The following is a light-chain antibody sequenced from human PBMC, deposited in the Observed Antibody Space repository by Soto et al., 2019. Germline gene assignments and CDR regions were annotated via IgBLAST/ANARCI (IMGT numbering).Light chain of an antibody. Sequence: EMVMTQSPVTLSVSPGERATLSCRATQSVTSNLAWYQQKPGQAPRRLIYSASTRATGIPVTFSGAGSGTEFSLTISSLQSEDFAVYYCQQYDSWPFTFGHGTKVEIK. CDR3: QQYDSWPFT. V-gene: IGKV3-15*01. J-gene: IGKJ1*01. CDR2: SAS. CDR1: QSVTSN.